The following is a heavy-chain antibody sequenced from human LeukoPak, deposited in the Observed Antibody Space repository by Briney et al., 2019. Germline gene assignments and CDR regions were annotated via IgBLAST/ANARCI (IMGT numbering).Heavy chain of an antibody. CDR2: LSGSGGGT. V-gene: IGHV3-23*01. Sequence: GGSLRLSCAASGITLSNYGMSWVRQAPGKGLEWVAGLSGSGGGTDYADSVQGRFTISRDNPKNTLYLQMNSLRAEDTAVYFCAKRGVVIRVFLVGFHKEAYYFDSWGQGALVTVSS. D-gene: IGHD3-10*01. J-gene: IGHJ4*02. CDR3: AKRGVVIRVFLVGFHKEAYYFDS. CDR1: GITLSNYG.